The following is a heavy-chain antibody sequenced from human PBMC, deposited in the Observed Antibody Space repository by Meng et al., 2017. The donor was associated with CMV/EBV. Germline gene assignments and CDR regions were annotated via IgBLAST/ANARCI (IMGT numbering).Heavy chain of an antibody. CDR3: ARGWGADIVVVPAAQKIFDY. J-gene: IGHJ4*02. V-gene: IGHV4-34*01. CDR2: INHSGST. CDR1: FSGYY. Sequence: FSGYYWSWIRQPPGKGLEWIGEINHSGSTNYNPSLRSRVTISVDTSKNQFSLKLSSVTAADTAVYYCARGWGADIVVVPAAQKIFDYWGQGTLVTVSS. D-gene: IGHD2-2*01.